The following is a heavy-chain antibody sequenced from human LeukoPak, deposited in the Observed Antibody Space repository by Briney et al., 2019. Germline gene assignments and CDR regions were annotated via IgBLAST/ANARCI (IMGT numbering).Heavy chain of an antibody. CDR2: IYSGGTT. J-gene: IGHJ4*02. V-gene: IGHV3-53*01. CDR1: GFSVSSKY. D-gene: IGHD6-19*01. CDR3: TKLKGWYGDGYFDY. Sequence: PGGSLRLSCAASGFSVSSKYMSWVRQPAGKGLEWVSVIYSGGTTFYADSVKGRFTISRDNSKNTLYLQMNNLRPDDTAVYYCTKLKGWYGDGYFDYWGPGTLVTVSS.